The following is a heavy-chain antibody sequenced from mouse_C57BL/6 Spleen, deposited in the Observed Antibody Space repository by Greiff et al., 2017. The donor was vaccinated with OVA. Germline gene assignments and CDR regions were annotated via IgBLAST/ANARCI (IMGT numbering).Heavy chain of an antibody. D-gene: IGHD1-1*01. V-gene: IGHV5-6*01. CDR1: GFTFSSYG. J-gene: IGHJ4*01. CDR2: ISSGGSYT. CDR3: ARQGITTDAMDY. Sequence: EVMLVESGGDLVKPGGSLKLSCAASGFTFSSYGMSWVRQTPDKRLEWVANISSGGSYTYYPDSVKGRFTISRDNAKNTLYLQMNSLKSEDTAMYYCARQGITTDAMDYWGQGTSVTVSS.